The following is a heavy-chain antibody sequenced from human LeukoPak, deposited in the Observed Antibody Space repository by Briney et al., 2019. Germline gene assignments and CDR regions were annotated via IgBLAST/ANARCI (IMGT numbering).Heavy chain of an antibody. J-gene: IGHJ3*02. V-gene: IGHV1-18*01. D-gene: IGHD2-2*01. CDR2: ISAYNGNT. Sequence: ASVKVSCKASGYTFTSYGISWVRQAPGQGLEWMGWISAYNGNTNYAQKLQGRVTMTTDTSTSTAYMELRSLRSDDTAVYYCARDYPLRDIVVVPAAIKGDAFDIWGQGTMVTVSS. CDR1: GYTFTSYG. CDR3: ARDYPLRDIVVVPAAIKGDAFDI.